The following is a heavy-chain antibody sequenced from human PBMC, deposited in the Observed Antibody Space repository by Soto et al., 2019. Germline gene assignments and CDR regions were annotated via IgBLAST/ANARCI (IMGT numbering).Heavy chain of an antibody. CDR3: ARGYCTTTICDPWFDP. CDR1: GYSFTSYW. D-gene: IGHD2-2*01. Sequence: GESLRISCTGVGYSFTSYWIGWVRQMPGKGLEWMGIIYPGDSDTRYSPSFQGQVTISADKSITTAYLQWSSLKASDTAMYYCARGYCTTTICDPWFDPWGQGTLVTVSS. J-gene: IGHJ5*02. CDR2: IYPGDSDT. V-gene: IGHV5-51*01.